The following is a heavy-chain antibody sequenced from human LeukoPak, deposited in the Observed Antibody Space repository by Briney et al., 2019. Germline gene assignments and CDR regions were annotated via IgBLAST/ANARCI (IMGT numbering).Heavy chain of an antibody. V-gene: IGHV3-23*01. D-gene: IGHD1-1*01. CDR1: GFTFSSYA. Sequence: GGSLRLSCAASGFTFSSYAMSWGRQTPGKGLEWVSAISGSGGSTYYTDSVKGRFHISRDNSRTTLFLHMHSLRAADTAVYYCAKAYWTEYYFDYWGQGTLVTVSS. CDR3: AKAYWTEYYFDY. CDR2: ISGSGGST. J-gene: IGHJ4*02.